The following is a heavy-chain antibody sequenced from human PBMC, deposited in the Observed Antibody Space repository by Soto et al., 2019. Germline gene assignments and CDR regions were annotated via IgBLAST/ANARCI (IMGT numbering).Heavy chain of an antibody. Sequence: PGGSLRLSCAASGFTFSSYAMSWVRQAPGKGLEWVSAISGSGGSTYYADSVKGRFTISRDNSKNTLYLQMNSPRAEDTAVYYCAKALRVAATRSWFDPWGQGTLVTVSS. V-gene: IGHV3-23*01. CDR2: ISGSGGST. CDR3: AKALRVAATRSWFDP. J-gene: IGHJ5*02. CDR1: GFTFSSYA. D-gene: IGHD2-15*01.